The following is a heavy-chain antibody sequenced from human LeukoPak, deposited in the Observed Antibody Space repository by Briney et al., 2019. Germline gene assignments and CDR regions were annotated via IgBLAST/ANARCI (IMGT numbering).Heavy chain of an antibody. V-gene: IGHV3-74*01. CDR1: GFTFSSYW. CDR2: INSDGRST. J-gene: IGHJ5*02. CDR3: AREQT. Sequence: PGGSLRLSCAASGFTFSSYWMHWVRQAPGKGLVWVSSINSDGRSTSYADSVKGRFTISRDNVKNTLYLHMNSLRAEDTAMYYCAREQTWGQGTLVTVSS.